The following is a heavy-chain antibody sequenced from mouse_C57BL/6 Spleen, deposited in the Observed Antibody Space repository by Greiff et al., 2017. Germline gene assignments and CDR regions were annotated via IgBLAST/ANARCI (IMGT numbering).Heavy chain of an antibody. Sequence: QVQLQQPGAELVKPGASVKMSCKASGYTFTSYWITWVKLRPGQGLEWIGDIYPGSGSTNYNEKFKSKATLTVDTSSSTAYMQLSSLTSEDSAVYYCARFYYGYDGYAMDYWSQGTSVTVSS. CDR1: GYTFTSYW. J-gene: IGHJ4*01. D-gene: IGHD2-2*01. CDR2: IYPGSGST. V-gene: IGHV1-55*01. CDR3: ARFYYGYDGYAMDY.